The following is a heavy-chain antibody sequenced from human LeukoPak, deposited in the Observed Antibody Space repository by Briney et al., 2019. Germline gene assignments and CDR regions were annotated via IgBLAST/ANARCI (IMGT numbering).Heavy chain of an antibody. V-gene: IGHV1-69*13. J-gene: IGHJ3*02. D-gene: IGHD3-22*01. CDR1: GGTFSSYA. CDR3: ARDLTTYYYDSSGYSDAFDI. Sequence: SVKVSCKASGGTFSSYAISWVRQAPGQGLEWMGGIIPIFGTANYAQKFQGRVTITADESTSTAYMELSSLRSEDTAVYYCARDLTTYYYDSSGYSDAFDIWGQGTMVTVSS. CDR2: IIPIFGTA.